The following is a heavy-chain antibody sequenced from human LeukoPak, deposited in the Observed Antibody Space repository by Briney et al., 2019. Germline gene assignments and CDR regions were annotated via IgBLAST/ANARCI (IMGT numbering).Heavy chain of an antibody. CDR1: GFTFSTYW. V-gene: IGHV3-7*01. J-gene: IGHJ5*02. CDR3: ATDRDNGDWQKQFDP. Sequence: GGSLRLSCAASGFTFSTYWMNWYRQAPGQGLEWVGHINQDASEISYVDSVRGRFTISRDNAKSSPHLQMNSLRAEVTAVYYCATDRDNGDWQKQFDPWGQGTLVTVSS. D-gene: IGHD2-21*02. CDR2: INQDASEI.